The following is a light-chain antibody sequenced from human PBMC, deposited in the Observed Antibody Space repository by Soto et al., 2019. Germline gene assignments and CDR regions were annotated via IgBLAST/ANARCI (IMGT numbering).Light chain of an antibody. V-gene: IGKV1-33*01. Sequence: DIQMTQSPSSLSASVGDRVTVTCRASQDIGNYLCWYQQKLGKAPKLLIYDASYLEAGVPSRFSGGGSGTDFTFTISSLQPEDFATYYCQQHDSLPLTFGGGTKVEIK. CDR1: QDIGNY. CDR2: DAS. CDR3: QQHDSLPLT. J-gene: IGKJ4*01.